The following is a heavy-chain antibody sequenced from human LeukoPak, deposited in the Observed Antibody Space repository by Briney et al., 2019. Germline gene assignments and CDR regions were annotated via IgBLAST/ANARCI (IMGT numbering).Heavy chain of an antibody. CDR1: GFTFSRHT. D-gene: IGHD4-17*01. CDR2: ISTIGSFI. J-gene: IGHJ3*02. Sequence: GRSLRLSCAASGFTFSRHTMNWVRQAPGKGLEWVSSISTIGSFIYYADSVKGRFTISRDNAKTSPFLQMNSLRAEDTAVYYCARDRDGTVTTFEAFDIWGQGTMVTVSS. V-gene: IGHV3-21*06. CDR3: ARDRDGTVTTFEAFDI.